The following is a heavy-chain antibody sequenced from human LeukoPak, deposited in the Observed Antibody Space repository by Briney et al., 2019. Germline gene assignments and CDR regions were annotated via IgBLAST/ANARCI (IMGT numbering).Heavy chain of an antibody. CDR2: INPNSGGT. CDR1: GYTFTGYY. V-gene: IGHV1-2*02. CDR3: ARDWAPYDSSAFDI. Sequence: ASVKVFCKASGYTFTGYYMHWVRQAPGQGLEWMGWINPNSGGTNYAQKFQGRVTMTRDTSISTAYMELSRLRSDDTAVYYCARDWAPYDSSAFDIWGQGTMVTVSS. D-gene: IGHD3-22*01. J-gene: IGHJ3*02.